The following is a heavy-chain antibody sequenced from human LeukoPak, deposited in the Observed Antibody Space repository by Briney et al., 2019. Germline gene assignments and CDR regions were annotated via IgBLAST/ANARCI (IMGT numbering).Heavy chain of an antibody. V-gene: IGHV3-23*01. CDR2: ISGSGGDT. Sequence: GGSLRLSCAASGFTFDDYAMHWVRQAPGKGLEWVSGISGSGGDTYYADSVKGRFTISRDNSKNTLYLQMNSLRAEDTAVYYCAKDRSCTNNICHGDFDYWGQGTLVTVSS. CDR3: AKDRSCTNNICHGDFDY. D-gene: IGHD2-8*01. CDR1: GFTFDDYA. J-gene: IGHJ4*02.